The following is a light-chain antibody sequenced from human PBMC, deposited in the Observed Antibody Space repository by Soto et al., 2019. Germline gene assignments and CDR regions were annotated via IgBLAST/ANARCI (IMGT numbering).Light chain of an antibody. J-gene: IGKJ5*01. CDR1: QSVSSN. CDR2: GAS. V-gene: IGKV3-15*01. Sequence: EIVMTQSPATLSVSPGERATLSCRASQSVSSNLAWYQQKPGQAPRLLIYGASTRATGIPARFSGSGSGTEFTLTISSLQSEDFAVYYCQQYNNWPIPFGQGTRPEI. CDR3: QQYNNWPIP.